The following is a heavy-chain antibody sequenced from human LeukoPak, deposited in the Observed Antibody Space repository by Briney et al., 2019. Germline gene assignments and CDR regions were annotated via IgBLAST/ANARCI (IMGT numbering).Heavy chain of an antibody. D-gene: IGHD4-17*01. J-gene: IGHJ4*02. CDR2: ISDISNTI. Sequence: PGGSLRLSCAASGFTFSSYSMNWVRQAPGKGLEWLSYISDISNTIYYADSVKGRFTISRDNAKNSLFLQMNSLRAEDTAVYYCARGGRTTAELIDYWGQGTLVTVSS. CDR1: GFTFSSYS. V-gene: IGHV3-48*04. CDR3: ARGGRTTAELIDY.